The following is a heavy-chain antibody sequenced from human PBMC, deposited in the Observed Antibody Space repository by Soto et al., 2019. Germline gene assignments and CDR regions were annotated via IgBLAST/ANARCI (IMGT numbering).Heavy chain of an antibody. CDR3: ARDPGGSGGSLEYYYYGMDV. D-gene: IGHD2-15*01. J-gene: IGHJ6*02. CDR2: IGTAGDT. CDR1: GFTFSSYD. V-gene: IGHV3-13*04. Sequence: PGGSLRLSCAASGFTFSSYDMHWVRQATGKGLEWVSAIGTAGDTYYPGSVKGRFTISRENAKNSLYLQMNSLRAEDTAVYYCARDPGGSGGSLEYYYYGMDVWGQGTTVTVSS.